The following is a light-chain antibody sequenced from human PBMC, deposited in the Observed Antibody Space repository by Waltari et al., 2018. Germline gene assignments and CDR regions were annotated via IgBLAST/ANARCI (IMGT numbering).Light chain of an antibody. V-gene: IGKV1-27*01. J-gene: IGKJ2*01. CDR1: QGIRNY. CDR3: QKYNSAPYT. CDR2: AAS. Sequence: DIQMTQSPSSLSASVGDRVTITCRASQGIRNYLAWDQQKPGKGPKLLIYAASTLQSGVPSRFSGSGSGTDFTHTISSLQPEDVATYYCQKYNSAPYTFGQGTKLEIK.